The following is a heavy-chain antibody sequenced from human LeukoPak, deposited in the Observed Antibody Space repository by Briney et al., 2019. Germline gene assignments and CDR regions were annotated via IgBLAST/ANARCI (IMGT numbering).Heavy chain of an antibody. CDR3: ARDADGDYVGSWFDP. CDR2: IIPIFGTA. J-gene: IGHJ5*02. CDR1: GGNFSSYA. V-gene: IGHV1-69*13. Sequence: ASVKVSCKASGGNFSSYAISWVRQAPGQGLEWMGGIIPIFGTANYAQKFQGRVTITADESTSTAYMELSSLRSEDTAVYYCARDADGDYVGSWFDPWGQGTLVTVSS. D-gene: IGHD4-17*01.